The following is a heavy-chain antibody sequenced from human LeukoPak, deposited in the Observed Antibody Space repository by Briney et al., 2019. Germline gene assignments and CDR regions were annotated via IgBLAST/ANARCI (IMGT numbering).Heavy chain of an antibody. J-gene: IGHJ6*02. Sequence: PGGSLRLSCAASGFTFSSYWMSWVRQAPGKGLECVANIKQDGSEKYYVDSVKGRFTISRDNAKNSLYLQMNSLRAEDTAVYYCARDFRSYSSSHYYYYGMDVWGQGTTVTVSS. CDR2: IKQDGSEK. V-gene: IGHV3-7*01. CDR3: ARDFRSYSSSHYYYYGMDV. D-gene: IGHD6-13*01. CDR1: GFTFSSYW.